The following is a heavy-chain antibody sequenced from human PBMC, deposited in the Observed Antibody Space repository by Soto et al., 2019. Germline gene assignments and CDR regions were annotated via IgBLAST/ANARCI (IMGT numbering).Heavy chain of an antibody. CDR2: ISATGGST. J-gene: IGHJ4*02. V-gene: IGHV3-23*01. CDR1: GFTFNNYA. Sequence: EVQVLDSGGGLVQPGGSLRLSCAASGFTFNNYAMNWVRQAPGKGLEWAATISATGGSTYYADSVKGRFTISRDNSKNTLYLQMNGLRVEDTAVYYCAKDRLAGNFDYWGQGTQGTVSS. CDR3: AKDRLAGNFDY.